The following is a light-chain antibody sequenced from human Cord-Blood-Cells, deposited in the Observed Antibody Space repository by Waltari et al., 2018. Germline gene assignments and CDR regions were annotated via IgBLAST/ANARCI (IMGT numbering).Light chain of an antibody. V-gene: IGKV3-11*01. CDR1: QSVRSY. CDR2: DAS. CDR3: QQRSNWPPLT. J-gene: IGKJ4*01. Sequence: DIVLTQSPATLSLSSGERATLSCRASQSVRSYLAWYRQKPGQAPRLLISDASNRATGTPARFSGSGSGTDFTLTISSLEPEDFAVYYCQQRSNWPPLTFGGGTKVEIK.